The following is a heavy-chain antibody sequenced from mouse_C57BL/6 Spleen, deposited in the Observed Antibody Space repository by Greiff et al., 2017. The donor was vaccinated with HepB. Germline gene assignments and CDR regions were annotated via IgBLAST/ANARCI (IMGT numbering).Heavy chain of an antibody. D-gene: IGHD1-1*01. CDR1: GYTFTDYE. J-gene: IGHJ2*01. CDR3: TRSYYGSNIFDY. Sequence: QVQLQQSGAELVRPGASVTLSCKASGYTFTDYEMHWVKQTPVHGLEWIGAIDPETGGTAYNQKFKGKAILTADKSSSTAYMELRSLTSEDSAVYYCTRSYYGSNIFDYWGQGTTLTLSS. CDR2: IDPETGGT. V-gene: IGHV1-15*01.